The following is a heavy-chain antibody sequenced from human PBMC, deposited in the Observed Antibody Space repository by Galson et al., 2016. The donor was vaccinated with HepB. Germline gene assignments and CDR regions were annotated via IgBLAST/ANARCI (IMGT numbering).Heavy chain of an antibody. V-gene: IGHV2-70*17. CDR2: IDWDDDK. Sequence: PALVKPTQTLTLTCTFSGFSLSTSGMCVSWIRQPPGKALEWLARIDWDDDKFYRTSLKTRLTISKDTSKNQVILTMTNMDPVDTATYFCARMAEVKSDSGTYSPNWFDSWGQGTLVTVSP. J-gene: IGHJ5*01. CDR3: ARMAEVKSDSGTYSPNWFDS. D-gene: IGHD3-10*01. CDR1: GFSLSTSGMC.